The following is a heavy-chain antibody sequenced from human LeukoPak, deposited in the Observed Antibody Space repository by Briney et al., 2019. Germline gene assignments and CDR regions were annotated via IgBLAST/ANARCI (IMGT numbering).Heavy chain of an antibody. CDR3: ASLKNSYDSSGYLVTDAFDI. CDR2: ISAYNGNT. CDR1: GYTFTSNG. Sequence: GASVKVSCKASGYTFTSNGISWVRQAPGQGLEWMGWISAYNGNTNYEQKLQGRVTMTTDTSTSTAYMELRSLRSDDTAVYYCASLKNSYDSSGYLVTDAFDIWAKGQWSPSRQ. V-gene: IGHV1-18*01. J-gene: IGHJ3*02. D-gene: IGHD3-22*01.